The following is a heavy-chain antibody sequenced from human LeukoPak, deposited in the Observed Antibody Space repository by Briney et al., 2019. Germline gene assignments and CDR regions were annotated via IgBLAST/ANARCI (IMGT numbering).Heavy chain of an antibody. D-gene: IGHD3-9*01. CDR2: INYSGRT. Sequence: PSETLSLPCTVSGDSIGSHYWSWTRQPPGKGLEWIGYINYSGRTNYSPSLTGRVTVSVDTSNNQFSLRLTSVNAADTAVYYCARHGFDTGNFHAHFDCWGQGTLVTVSS. CDR3: ARHGFDTGNFHAHFDC. V-gene: IGHV4-59*08. J-gene: IGHJ4*02. CDR1: GDSIGSHY.